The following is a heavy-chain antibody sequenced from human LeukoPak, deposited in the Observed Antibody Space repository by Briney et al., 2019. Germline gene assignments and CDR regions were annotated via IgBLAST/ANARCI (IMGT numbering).Heavy chain of an antibody. J-gene: IGHJ4*02. V-gene: IGHV3-7*01. D-gene: IGHD3-22*01. CDR3: ARDTYDSSGYYAHLDY. CDR2: IKQDGSEK. CDR1: GFTFSSYW. Sequence: PGGSLRLSCAASGFTFSSYWMSWVRQAPGKGLECVANIKQDGSEKYYVDSVKGRFTISRDNAKNSLYLQMSSLRAEDTAVYYCARDTYDSSGYYAHLDYWGPGTLVTVSS.